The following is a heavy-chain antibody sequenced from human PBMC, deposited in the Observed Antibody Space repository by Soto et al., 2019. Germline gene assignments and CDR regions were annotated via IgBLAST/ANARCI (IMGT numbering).Heavy chain of an antibody. CDR2: IIPIFGTA. J-gene: IGHJ6*02. Sequence: GASVKVSFKASGGTFSSYAISWVRQAPGQGLEWMGGIIPIFGTANYAQKFQGRVTITADESTSTAYMELSSLRSEDTAVYYCARKGACSSTSCYGGPEYSGYDVYYYYGMDVWGQGTTVTVSS. D-gene: IGHD2-2*01. CDR3: ARKGACSSTSCYGGPEYSGYDVYYYYGMDV. CDR1: GGTFSSYA. V-gene: IGHV1-69*13.